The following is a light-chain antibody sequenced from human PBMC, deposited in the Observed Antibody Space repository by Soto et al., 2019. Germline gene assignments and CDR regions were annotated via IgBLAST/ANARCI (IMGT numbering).Light chain of an antibody. CDR2: GAS. Sequence: EIVMTQSPATLSVSPGERATLSCRASQSVSSNLAWYQQKPGQAPRLLIYGASTRATGIPARFSGSGSGTEITLTLSSLQSQDFSVYYSQKYNNWPRTFGQGTKVEIK. CDR3: QKYNNWPRT. J-gene: IGKJ1*01. V-gene: IGKV3-15*01. CDR1: QSVSSN.